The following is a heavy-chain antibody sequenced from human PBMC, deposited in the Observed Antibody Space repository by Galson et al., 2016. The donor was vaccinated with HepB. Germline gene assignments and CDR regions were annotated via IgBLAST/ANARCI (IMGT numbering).Heavy chain of an antibody. CDR3: ATFSHYGSGLDK. CDR1: GFTFSSYG. J-gene: IGHJ4*02. D-gene: IGHD3-10*01. CDR2: IWYDGNNK. Sequence: SLRLSCAASGFTFSSYGMHWVRQAPGKGLEWVALIWYDGNNKYYADSVKGRFTISRDNSKNTLYLQMNSLRAGDTAIYYCATFSHYGSGLDKWGQGTLVTVSS. V-gene: IGHV3-33*01.